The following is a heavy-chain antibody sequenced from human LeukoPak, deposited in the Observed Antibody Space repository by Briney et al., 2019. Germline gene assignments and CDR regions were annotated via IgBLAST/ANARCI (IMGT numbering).Heavy chain of an antibody. CDR1: GFTVSSNY. J-gene: IGHJ6*03. CDR2: IYSGGST. CDR3: AKVESYYYYMDV. V-gene: IGHV3-53*01. Sequence: PGGSLRLSCAASGFTVSSNYMSWVRQAPGKGLEWVSVIYSGGSTYYADSVKGRFTISRDNSKNTLYLQMNSLRAEDTAVYYCAKVESYYYYMDVWGKGTTVTISS. D-gene: IGHD3-3*01.